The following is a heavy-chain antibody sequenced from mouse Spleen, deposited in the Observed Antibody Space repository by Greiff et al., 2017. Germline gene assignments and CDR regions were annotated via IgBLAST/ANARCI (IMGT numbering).Heavy chain of an antibody. V-gene: IGHV1-64*01. D-gene: IGHD2-1*01. Sequence: QVQLKQPGAELVKPGASVKLSCKASGYTFTSYWMHWVKQRPGQGLEWIGMIHPNSGSTNYNEKFKSKATLTVDKSSSTAYMQLSSLTSEDSAVYYCARPLLYSLRFDYWGQGTTLTVSS. CDR1: GYTFTSYW. CDR3: ARPLLYSLRFDY. J-gene: IGHJ2*01. CDR2: IHPNSGST.